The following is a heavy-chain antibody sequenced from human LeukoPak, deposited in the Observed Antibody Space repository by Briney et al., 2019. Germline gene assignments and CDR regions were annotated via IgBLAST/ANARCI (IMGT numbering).Heavy chain of an antibody. Sequence: GGSLRLSCAASGFTFSSYSMNWVRQAPGKGLEWVSSTSSSSSYIYYADSMKGRFTISRDNAKNSLYLQMNSLRAEDTAVYYCARDHGVGIQPGLGYWGQGTLVTVSS. V-gene: IGHV3-21*01. J-gene: IGHJ4*02. D-gene: IGHD5-18*01. CDR3: ARDHGVGIQPGLGY. CDR2: TSSSSSYI. CDR1: GFTFSSYS.